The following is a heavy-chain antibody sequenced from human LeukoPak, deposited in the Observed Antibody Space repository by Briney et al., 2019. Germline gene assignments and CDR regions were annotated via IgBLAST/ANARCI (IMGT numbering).Heavy chain of an antibody. CDR2: MYLSGTT. CDR3: AGLVGRYSSGLYYYYFDY. V-gene: IGHV4-4*02. CDR1: GDSINSLDL. D-gene: IGHD3-22*01. Sequence: SETLSLTCTVSGDSINSLDLWSWVRQPPGKGLEWIGEMYLSGTTHSNPSVKSRVTISIDKSKNQFFLNLSSVTAADTVVYYCAGLVGRYSSGLYYYYFDYWGQGTLVTVSS. J-gene: IGHJ4*02.